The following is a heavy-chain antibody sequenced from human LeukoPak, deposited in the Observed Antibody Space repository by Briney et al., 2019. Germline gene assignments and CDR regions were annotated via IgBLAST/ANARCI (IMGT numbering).Heavy chain of an antibody. V-gene: IGHV4-38-2*02. CDR3: ARELDVDIVGYFDY. D-gene: IGHD5-12*01. Sequence: PSETLSLTCSVSGYSINSGYFWGWIRLPPGKGLEWIGSIYHSGTTYYNPSLKSRVTISVDTSKNHFSLRLTSVTAADTAVYYCARELDVDIVGYFDYWGQGTLVTVSS. J-gene: IGHJ4*02. CDR2: IYHSGTT. CDR1: GYSINSGYF.